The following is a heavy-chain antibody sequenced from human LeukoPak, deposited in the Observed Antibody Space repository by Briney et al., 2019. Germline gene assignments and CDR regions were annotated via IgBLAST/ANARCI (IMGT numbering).Heavy chain of an antibody. Sequence: ASVTVSCKASGYTFTSYGISWVRQAPGQGLEWMGWISAYNGNTNYAQKLQGRVTMTTDTSTSTAYMELRSLRSDDTAVYYCARGWRYYDSSVAYYYGMDVWGQGTTVTVSS. D-gene: IGHD3-22*01. CDR1: GYTFTSYG. V-gene: IGHV1-18*01. CDR3: ARGWRYYDSSVAYYYGMDV. J-gene: IGHJ6*02. CDR2: ISAYNGNT.